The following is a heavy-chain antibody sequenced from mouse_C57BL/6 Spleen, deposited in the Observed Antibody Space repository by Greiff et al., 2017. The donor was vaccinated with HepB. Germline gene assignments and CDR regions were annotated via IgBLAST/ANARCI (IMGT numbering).Heavy chain of an antibody. J-gene: IGHJ3*01. CDR3: ARAEDYDEFAY. Sequence: ESGPGLVKPSQSLSLTCSVTGYSITSGYYWNWIRQFPGNKLEWMGYISYDGSNNYNPSLKNRISITRDTSKNQFFLKLNSVTTEDTATYYCARAEDYDEFAYWGQGTLVTVSA. V-gene: IGHV3-6*01. D-gene: IGHD2-4*01. CDR1: GYSITSGYY. CDR2: ISYDGSN.